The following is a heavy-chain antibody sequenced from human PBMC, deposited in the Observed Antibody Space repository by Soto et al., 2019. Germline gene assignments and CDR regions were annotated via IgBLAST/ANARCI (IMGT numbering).Heavy chain of an antibody. V-gene: IGHV4-59*11. CDR1: GDSIKTHY. CDR2: IYYSGST. CDR3: ASGWMAAFDT. Sequence: SETLSLTCNVTGDSIKTHYWSWIRQPPGKGLEWIGYIYYSGSTLYNPSLKRRVTISVDTAKNQFSLRLNSLTTADTAVYYCASGWMAAFDTWGQGTLVTVSS. J-gene: IGHJ5*02. D-gene: IGHD2-2*03.